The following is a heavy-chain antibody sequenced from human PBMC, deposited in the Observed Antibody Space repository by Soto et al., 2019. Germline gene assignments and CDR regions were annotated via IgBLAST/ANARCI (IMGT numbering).Heavy chain of an antibody. CDR2: IYYSGST. CDR1: GGSISSGDYY. V-gene: IGHV4-30-4*01. D-gene: IGHD6-6*01. Sequence: SETLSLTCTVSGGSISSGDYYWSWIRQPPGKGLEWIGYIYYSGSTYYNPSLKSRVTISVDTSKNQFSLKLSSVTAADTAVYYCARDPVEDLVPDYWGQGTPVTVSS. J-gene: IGHJ4*02. CDR3: ARDPVEDLVPDY.